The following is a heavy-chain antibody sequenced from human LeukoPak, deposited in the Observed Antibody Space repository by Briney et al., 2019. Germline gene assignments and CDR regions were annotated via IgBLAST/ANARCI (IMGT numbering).Heavy chain of an antibody. D-gene: IGHD3/OR15-3a*01. J-gene: IGHJ4*02. CDR1: GFTFSDSA. Sequence: GGSLRLSCAASGFTFSDSAMHWVRQASGKGLEWVGRIRSKANNYATTYDASVKGRFTISRDDSKNTAYLQMNSLKIEDAAVYYCSRHQDWLGGWGQGTLVTVSS. CDR3: SRHQDWLGG. CDR2: IRSKANNYAT. V-gene: IGHV3-73*01.